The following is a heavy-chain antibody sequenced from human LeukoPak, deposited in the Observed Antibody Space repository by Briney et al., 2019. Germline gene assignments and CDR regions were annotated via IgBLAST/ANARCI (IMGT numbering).Heavy chain of an antibody. CDR1: GFTFDDYG. D-gene: IGHD2-15*01. CDR2: ISGSGGST. V-gene: IGHV3-23*01. CDR3: AIFQISTRWPEYFQH. Sequence: GGSLRLSCAASGFTFDDYGVSWVRQAPGKGLEWVSAISGSGGSTDYADSVKGRFTISRDNSKNTLYLQMNSPRAEDTAIYYCAIFQISTRWPEYFQHWGQGTLVTVSS. J-gene: IGHJ1*01.